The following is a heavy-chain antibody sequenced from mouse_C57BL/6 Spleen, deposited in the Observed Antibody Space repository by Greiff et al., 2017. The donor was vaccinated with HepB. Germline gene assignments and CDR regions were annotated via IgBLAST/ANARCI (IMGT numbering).Heavy chain of an antibody. CDR1: GYTFTSYG. V-gene: IGHV1-81*01. CDR3: ARWEIYYYGSSYVNYAMDY. D-gene: IGHD1-1*01. Sequence: VQRVESGAELARPGASVKLSCKASGYTFTSYGISWVKQRTGQGLEWIGEIYPRSGNTYYNEKFKGKATLTADKSSSTAYMELRSLTSEDSAVYFCARWEIYYYGSSYVNYAMDYWGQGTSVTVSS. CDR2: IYPRSGNT. J-gene: IGHJ4*01.